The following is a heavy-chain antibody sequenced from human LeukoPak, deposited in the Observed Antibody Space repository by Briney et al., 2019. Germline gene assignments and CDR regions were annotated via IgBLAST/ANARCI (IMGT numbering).Heavy chain of an antibody. V-gene: IGHV3-23*01. CDR3: AKYGSGSYYNGLY. Sequence: GGSLRLSCAASGFTFSSYAMTWVRQAPGKGLQWVSTISVSRGNTYYADSVKGRFTISRDSSKSTLYLQMNSLRDEDTAVYYCAKYGSGSYYNGLYWGQGTLVTVSS. CDR1: GFTFSSYA. J-gene: IGHJ4*02. CDR2: ISVSRGNT. D-gene: IGHD3-10*01.